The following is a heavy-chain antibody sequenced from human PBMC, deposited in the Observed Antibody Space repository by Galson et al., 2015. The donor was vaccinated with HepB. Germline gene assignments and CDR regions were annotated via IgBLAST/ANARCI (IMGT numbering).Heavy chain of an antibody. V-gene: IGHV3-7*03. J-gene: IGHJ4*02. Sequence: SLRLSCAASGFPFSNFWMSWVRQAPGKGLEWVATINQAGSDTYYVGSVEGRFTISRDNAKNSMYLQMNTLRGEDTAIYFCARDNGTIDYYHFDSWGRGTLVTVSS. CDR1: GFPFSNFW. CDR2: INQAGSDT. D-gene: IGHD2-8*01. CDR3: ARDNGTIDYYHFDS.